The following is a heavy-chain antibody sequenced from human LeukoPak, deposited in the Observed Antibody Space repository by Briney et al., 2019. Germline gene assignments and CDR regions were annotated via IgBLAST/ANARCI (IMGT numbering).Heavy chain of an antibody. D-gene: IGHD5-12*01. V-gene: IGHV4-34*01. CDR2: INHSGST. J-gene: IGHJ4*02. CDR3: ARSGRWLSNYFDY. Sequence: SETLSLTCAVYGGSFSGYYWSWIRQPPGKGLEWIGEINHSGSTNYNPSLKSRVTISVDTSKNQFSLKLSSVTAADTAVYYCARSGRWLSNYFDYWGQGTLVTVSS. CDR1: GGSFSGYY.